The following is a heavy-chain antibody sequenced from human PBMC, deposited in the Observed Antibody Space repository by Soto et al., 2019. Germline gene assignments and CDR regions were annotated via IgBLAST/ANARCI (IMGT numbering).Heavy chain of an antibody. Sequence: PSETLSLTCTVSGGYISSYYWSWIRQPPGKGLEWIGYIYYSGSTNYNPSLKSRVTISVDTSKNQFSLKLSSVTAADTAVYYCARHSPYGGYVYWAQGTLVTVSS. D-gene: IGHD5-12*01. J-gene: IGHJ4*02. CDR3: ARHSPYGGYVY. CDR2: IYYSGST. CDR1: GGYISSYY. V-gene: IGHV4-59*08.